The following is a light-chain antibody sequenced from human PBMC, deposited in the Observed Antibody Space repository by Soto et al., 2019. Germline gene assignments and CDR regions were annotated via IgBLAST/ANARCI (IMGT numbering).Light chain of an antibody. CDR2: GAS. V-gene: IGKV3-15*01. J-gene: IGKJ1*01. CDR3: QQYNNWPT. Sequence: EIVMTQSPVTLSVSPGERATLSCRASQSVSINLAWYQQKPGQAPRLLIYGASTRATGIPARFSGSGSGTEFTLTISSLQSEDFAVYDCQQYNNWPTFGQGTKVDI. CDR1: QSVSIN.